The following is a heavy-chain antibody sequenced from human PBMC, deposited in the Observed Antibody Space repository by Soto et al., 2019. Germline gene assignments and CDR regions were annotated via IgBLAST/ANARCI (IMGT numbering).Heavy chain of an antibody. Sequence: ASVKVSCKASGYTFTSYGISWVRQAPGQGLEWMGWISAYNGNTNYAQKLQGRVTMTTDTSTSTAYMELRSLRSDDTAVYYCAREPGWYSSGYYGGPIHPSGEGTRGTVS. D-gene: IGHD3-22*01. CDR2: ISAYNGNT. J-gene: IGHJ5*02. V-gene: IGHV1-18*01. CDR3: AREPGWYSSGYYGGPIHP. CDR1: GYTFTSYG.